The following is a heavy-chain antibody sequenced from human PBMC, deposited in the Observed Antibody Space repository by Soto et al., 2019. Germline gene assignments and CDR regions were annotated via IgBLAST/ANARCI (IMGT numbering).Heavy chain of an antibody. CDR3: AKEHVLLWFGELPYNTDNDDYYYYGMDV. J-gene: IGHJ6*02. D-gene: IGHD3-10*01. Sequence: GGSLRLSCAASGFTFSSYAMSWVRQAPGKGLEWVSAISGSGGSTYYADSVKGRFTISRDNSKNTRYLQMNSLRAEDTAVYYCAKEHVLLWFGELPYNTDNDDYYYYGMDVWGQGTTVTVSS. V-gene: IGHV3-23*01. CDR1: GFTFSSYA. CDR2: ISGSGGST.